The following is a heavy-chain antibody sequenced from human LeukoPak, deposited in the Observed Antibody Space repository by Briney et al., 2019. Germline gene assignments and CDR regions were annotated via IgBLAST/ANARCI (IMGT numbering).Heavy chain of an antibody. J-gene: IGHJ6*03. Sequence: SETLSLTCTVSGGSISGGSYYWSWIRQPAGKGLEWIGRIYTSGSTNYNPSLKSRVTISVDTSKNQFSLKLSSVTAADTAVYYCARDKRGSGGDNYYYYYYMDVWGKGTTVTISS. CDR3: ARDKRGSGGDNYYYYYYMDV. CDR1: GGSISGGSYY. V-gene: IGHV4-61*02. CDR2: IYTSGST. D-gene: IGHD3-10*01.